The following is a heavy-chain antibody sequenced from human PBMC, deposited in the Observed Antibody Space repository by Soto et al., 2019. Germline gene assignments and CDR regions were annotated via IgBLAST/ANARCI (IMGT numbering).Heavy chain of an antibody. V-gene: IGHV4-59*01. D-gene: IGHD2-15*01. Sequence: SETLSLTCTVSGGSISSYYWSWIRQPPGKGLEWIGYIYYSGSTNYNPSLKSRVTISVDTSKNQFSLKLSSVTAADTAVYYCAGGPVVVAATLDAFDIWGQGTMVTVSS. J-gene: IGHJ3*02. CDR1: GGSISSYY. CDR2: IYYSGST. CDR3: AGGPVVVAATLDAFDI.